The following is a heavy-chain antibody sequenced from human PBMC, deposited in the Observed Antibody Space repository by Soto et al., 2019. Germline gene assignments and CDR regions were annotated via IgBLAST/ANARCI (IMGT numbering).Heavy chain of an antibody. CDR1: GYIFSDYY. J-gene: IGHJ4*02. Sequence: QVQLVQSGSDVKKPGASFTVSCKASGYIFSDYYIHWVRQAPGQGLEWMGWIDPRNGGTKYAQKFQDKLTLTHDTSTRTAFLELRRLRLEHSAVFFCARGLYRNVIPAWGQGTLVTVSS. CDR2: IDPRNGGT. V-gene: IGHV1-2*02. D-gene: IGHD3-16*02. CDR3: ARGLYRNVIPA.